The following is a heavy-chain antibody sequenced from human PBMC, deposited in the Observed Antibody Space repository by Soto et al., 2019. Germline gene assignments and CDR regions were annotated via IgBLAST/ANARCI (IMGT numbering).Heavy chain of an antibody. D-gene: IGHD7-27*01. CDR3: GDLPLSGAGFDC. Sequence: EVQLVESGGGLVQPGRSLRLSCAASGFTFDDYAIHWVRQAPGKGLEWVSGINWNGDATGYADSVKGRFTISRDNAKNSLYRQMNSLTTEDTAVEYCGDLPLSGAGFDCWGQGTLVTVSS. CDR2: INWNGDAT. J-gene: IGHJ4*02. V-gene: IGHV3-9*01. CDR1: GFTFDDYA.